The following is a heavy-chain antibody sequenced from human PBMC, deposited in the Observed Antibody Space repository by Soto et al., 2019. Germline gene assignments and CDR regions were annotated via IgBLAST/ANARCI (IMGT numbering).Heavy chain of an antibody. CDR3: ARDNRIVESGRDY. CDR2: ISDSGST. D-gene: IGHD6-19*01. CDR1: GGSIRGYY. Sequence: SETLSLTCTVSGGSIRGYYWSWIRQPPGKGLEWIGYISDSGSTTYNPSLKSRVTISVDTSKNQFSLKLSSVTAADTAVYYCARDNRIVESGRDYWGQGTLVSVSS. J-gene: IGHJ4*02. V-gene: IGHV4-59*01.